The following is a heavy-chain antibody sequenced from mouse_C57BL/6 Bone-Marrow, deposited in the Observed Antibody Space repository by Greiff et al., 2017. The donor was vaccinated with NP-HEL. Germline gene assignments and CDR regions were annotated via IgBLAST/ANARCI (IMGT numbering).Heavy chain of an antibody. Sequence: VQLQQSGAELVRPGASVKLSCTASGFTFKDDSMHWVKQRPEQGLEWIGWIGPENGDTEYASKFQGKATITADTSSNTAYLQLSSLTSEDTAVYYCTRDVWDFDVGGTGTTVTVSS. J-gene: IGHJ1*03. CDR2: IGPENGDT. D-gene: IGHD3-3*01. CDR3: TRDVWDFDV. V-gene: IGHV14-4*01. CDR1: GFTFKDDS.